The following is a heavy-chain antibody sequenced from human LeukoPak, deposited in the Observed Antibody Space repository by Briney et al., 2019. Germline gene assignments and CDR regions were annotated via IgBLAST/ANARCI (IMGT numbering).Heavy chain of an antibody. V-gene: IGHV3-21*01. J-gene: IGHJ4*02. CDR3: AREWEAVAGGGFSDY. CDR2: ISSSSSYI. CDR1: GFTFSSYS. D-gene: IGHD6-19*01. Sequence: PGGSLRLSCAASGFTFSSYSMNWVRQAPGKGLEWVSSISSSSSYIYYADSVKGRFTISRDNAKNPLYLQMNSLRAEDTAVYYCAREWEAVAGGGFSDYWGQGTLVTVSS.